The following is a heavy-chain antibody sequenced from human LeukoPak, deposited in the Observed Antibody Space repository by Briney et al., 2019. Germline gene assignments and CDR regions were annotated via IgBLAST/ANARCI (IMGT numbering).Heavy chain of an antibody. Sequence: PSETLSLTCTASGGSISSYYWSWIRQPPGKGLEWVGYIYYSGSTNYNPSLNSRVTISVDTAKSQFTLKLRSVSAADTAVYYCARGNSDSRSWYGAFDPWGQGTLVTVSS. J-gene: IGHJ5*02. CDR1: GGSISSYY. V-gene: IGHV4-59*01. D-gene: IGHD6-13*01. CDR3: ARGNSDSRSWYGAFDP. CDR2: IYYSGST.